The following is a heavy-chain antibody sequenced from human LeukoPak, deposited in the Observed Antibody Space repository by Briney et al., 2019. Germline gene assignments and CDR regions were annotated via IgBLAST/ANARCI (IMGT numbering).Heavy chain of an antibody. CDR2: ISGSGTNT. V-gene: IGHV3-23*01. CDR3: AKHSVASCYSGLDF. J-gene: IGHJ4*02. Sequence: GGSLRLSCAASGFTFSSYGMSWVRQAPGQGLEWVLGISGSGTNTYYADSVKGRFTISRDNSENTLVLQMVSLRAEDTALYFCAKHSVASCYSGLDFWGQGTLVTVSS. D-gene: IGHD2-15*01. CDR1: GFTFSSYG.